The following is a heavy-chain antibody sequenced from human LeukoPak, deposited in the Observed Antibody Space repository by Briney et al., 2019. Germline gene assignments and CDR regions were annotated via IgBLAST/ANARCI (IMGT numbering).Heavy chain of an antibody. CDR2: INSDGSST. CDR3: ARGRVFDTSGYSVDY. V-gene: IGHV3-74*01. CDR1: GFTFSSYG. Sequence: GRSLRLSCAASGFTFSSYGMHWVRQAPGKGLVWVSHINSDGSSTRYADSVKGRFTISRDNARNTLYLQMNSLRAEDTAVYYCARGRVFDTSGYSVDYWGQGTLVTVSS. D-gene: IGHD3-22*01. J-gene: IGHJ4*02.